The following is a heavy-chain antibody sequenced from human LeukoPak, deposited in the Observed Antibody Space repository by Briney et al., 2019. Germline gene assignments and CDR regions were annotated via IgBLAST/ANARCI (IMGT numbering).Heavy chain of an antibody. CDR3: ARVLEDCSSTSCYVGYFDY. CDR1: GFTVSSNY. D-gene: IGHD2-2*01. CDR2: IYSGGST. J-gene: IGHJ4*02. Sequence: GGSLRLSCAASGFTVSSNYMSWVRQAPGQGLEWVSVIYSGGSTYYADSVNGRFTISRDNSKSTLYLQMNSLRAEDTAVYYCARVLEDCSSTSCYVGYFDYWGQGTLVTVSS. V-gene: IGHV3-66*01.